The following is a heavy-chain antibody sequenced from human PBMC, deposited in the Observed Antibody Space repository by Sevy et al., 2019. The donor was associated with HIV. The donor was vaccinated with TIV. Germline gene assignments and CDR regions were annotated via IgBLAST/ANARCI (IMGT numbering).Heavy chain of an antibody. CDR3: AGDRDITFGGGDAFDI. D-gene: IGHD3-16*01. V-gene: IGHV1-69*13. CDR2: IVPFFGTT. Sequence: ASVKVSCKASGGTFDTYSISWLRQAPGQGLEWMGVIVPFFGTTKYAQMFQGRVTITADPSTNTAYMELSSLRSDDSAVFYCAGDRDITFGGGDAFDIWGQGTMVTVSS. J-gene: IGHJ3*02. CDR1: GGTFDTYS.